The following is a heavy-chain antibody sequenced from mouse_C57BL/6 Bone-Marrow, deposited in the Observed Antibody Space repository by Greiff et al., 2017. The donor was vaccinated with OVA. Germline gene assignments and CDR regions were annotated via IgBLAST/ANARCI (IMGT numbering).Heavy chain of an antibody. J-gene: IGHJ3*01. CDR1: CYTFTSYW. CDR3: AICYYDYFWFAY. V-gene: IGHV1-74*01. Sequence: QVQLQPPWAELVKPGASVTVSCKASCYTFTSYWLPWVQQSPGQGLEWIGRIHPSDSDTNYTQKFKGKATLTVDKSSSTAYMQLSSLKSEDSAVYYCAICYYDYFWFAYWGQGTLVTGSA. CDR2: IHPSDSDT. D-gene: IGHD2-4*01.